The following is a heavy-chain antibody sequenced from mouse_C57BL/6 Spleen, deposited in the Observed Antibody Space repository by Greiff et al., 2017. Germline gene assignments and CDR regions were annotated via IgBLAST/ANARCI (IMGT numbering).Heavy chain of an antibody. J-gene: IGHJ2*01. V-gene: IGHV1-69*01. D-gene: IGHD1-1*01. Sequence: QVQLLQPGPELVMPGASVKISCKASGYSFTSYWMHWVKQSPGQSLEWIGEIDPTASCTTYNQKFKGKSTLTVDKSSSTAYMQLNSLTSEDSAVYYCARSVAYYFAYWGQGTILTVSS. CDR3: ARSVAYYFAY. CDR2: IDPTASCT. CDR1: GYSFTSYW.